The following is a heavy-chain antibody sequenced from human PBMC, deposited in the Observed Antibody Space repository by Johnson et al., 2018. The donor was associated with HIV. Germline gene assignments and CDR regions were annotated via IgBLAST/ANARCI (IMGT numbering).Heavy chain of an antibody. CDR2: ISYDGSNK. J-gene: IGHJ3*02. CDR3: AKESETYGGNIGFQHAFDI. Sequence: QVQLVESGGGVVQPGRSLRLSCAASGFTFSSYAMHWVRQAPGKGLEWVAVISYDGSNKYYADSVKRRFTVSRDNSKNTLYLQMNRLRADDTAVYYCAKESETYGGNIGFQHAFDIWGQGTMVTVSS. CDR1: GFTFSSYA. D-gene: IGHD4-23*01. V-gene: IGHV3-30*04.